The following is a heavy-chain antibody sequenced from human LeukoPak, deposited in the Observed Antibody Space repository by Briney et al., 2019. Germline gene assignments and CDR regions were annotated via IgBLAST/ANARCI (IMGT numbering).Heavy chain of an antibody. D-gene: IGHD3-22*01. Sequence: GRSLRLSCAASGFTFSTYAMHWVRQAPGKGLEWVTTISYDGSNKYYADSVKGRFTISRDNSKNTLYLQMYSLRGEDTAVYYCARGPDLYDSDRYFDYWGQGTLVTVSS. V-gene: IGHV3-30-3*01. CDR3: ARGPDLYDSDRYFDY. CDR2: ISYDGSNK. J-gene: IGHJ4*02. CDR1: GFTFSTYA.